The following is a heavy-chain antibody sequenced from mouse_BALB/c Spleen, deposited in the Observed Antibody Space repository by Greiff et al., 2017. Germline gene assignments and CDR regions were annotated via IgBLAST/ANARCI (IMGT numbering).Heavy chain of an antibody. CDR3: ARYYGSSSYAMDY. CDR1: GFNIKDTY. CDR2: IDPANGNT. V-gene: IGHV14-3*02. D-gene: IGHD1-1*01. J-gene: IGHJ4*01. Sequence: EVQLQQSGAELVKPGASVKLSCTASGFNIKDTYMHWVKQRPEQGLEWIGRIDPANGNTKYDPKFQGKATITADTSSNTAYLQLSSLTSEDTAVYYCARYYGSSSYAMDYWGQGTSVTVSS.